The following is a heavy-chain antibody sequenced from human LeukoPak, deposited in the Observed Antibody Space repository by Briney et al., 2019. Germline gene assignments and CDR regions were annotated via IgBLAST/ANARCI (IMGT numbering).Heavy chain of an antibody. CDR1: GGSFSGYY. Sequence: PSETLSLTCAVYGGSFSGYYWSWIRQSPGKGLEWIGEINHSGSSNYNPSLKNRVTISVDTSKNQFSLKLSSVTAADTAVYYCARGRGLREKGFDYWGQGTLVTVSS. CDR3: ARGRGLREKGFDY. CDR2: INHSGSS. J-gene: IGHJ4*02. D-gene: IGHD5-12*01. V-gene: IGHV4-34*01.